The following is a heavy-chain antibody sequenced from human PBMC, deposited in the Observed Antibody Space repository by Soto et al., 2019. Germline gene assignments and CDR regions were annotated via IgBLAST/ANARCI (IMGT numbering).Heavy chain of an antibody. V-gene: IGHV4-59*01. J-gene: IGHJ5*02. CDR2: KAYPGNT. D-gene: IGHD1-26*01. Sequence: SVTLSLTCVVSGGSLTAYHWSWIRQLPGKGLEWIGYKAYPGNTNYKTSLKSQNTISMDTSKNQFTHKLTSMTTANTAIYYSAKDIPACFTHYFDPWGQGTLVTVSS. CDR3: AKDIPACFTHYFDP. CDR1: GGSLTAYH.